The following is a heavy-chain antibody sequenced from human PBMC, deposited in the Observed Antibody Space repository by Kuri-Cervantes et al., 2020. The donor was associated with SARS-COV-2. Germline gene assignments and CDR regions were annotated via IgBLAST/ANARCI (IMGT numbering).Heavy chain of an antibody. V-gene: IGHV1-2*02. J-gene: IGHJ6*03. D-gene: IGHD2-2*02. CDR1: GYTFTGYY. CDR3: VKDVVSTFCAWGNCYISSYMDV. CDR2: INPNSGGT. Sequence: ASVKVSCKASGYTFTGYYMHWVRQAPGQGLEWMGWINPNSGGTNYAQKFQGRVTMTRDTSISTAYMELSRLRSGDTAVYFCVKDVVSTFCAWGNCYISSYMDVWGRGTTVTVSS.